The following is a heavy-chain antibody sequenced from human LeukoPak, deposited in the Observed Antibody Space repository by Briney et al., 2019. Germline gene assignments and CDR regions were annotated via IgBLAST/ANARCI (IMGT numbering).Heavy chain of an antibody. CDR3: TTVGTG. CDR2: IKTKTEGETT. Sequence: GGSLRLSCAASGFTFSKEWISWVRQAPGKGLEWVGRIKTKTEGETTDYPAPVRGRFTISRDDSKNTLYLQMNSLKIEDTAVYYCTTVGTGWGQGTLVTVSS. D-gene: IGHD1-14*01. V-gene: IGHV3-15*01. J-gene: IGHJ1*01. CDR1: GFTFSKEW.